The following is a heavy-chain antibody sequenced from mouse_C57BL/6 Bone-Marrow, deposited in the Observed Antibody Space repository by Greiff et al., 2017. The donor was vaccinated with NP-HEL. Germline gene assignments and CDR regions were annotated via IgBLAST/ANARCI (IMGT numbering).Heavy chain of an antibody. V-gene: IGHV1-76*01. D-gene: IGHD2-4*01. Sequence: QVQLKQSGAELVRPGASVKLSCKASGYTFTDYYINWVKQRPGQGLEWIARIYPGSGNTYYNEKFKGKATLTAEKSSSTAYMQLSSLTSEDSAVYFCARYYYDSPYAMDYWGQGTSVTVSS. CDR2: IYPGSGNT. J-gene: IGHJ4*01. CDR3: ARYYYDSPYAMDY. CDR1: GYTFTDYY.